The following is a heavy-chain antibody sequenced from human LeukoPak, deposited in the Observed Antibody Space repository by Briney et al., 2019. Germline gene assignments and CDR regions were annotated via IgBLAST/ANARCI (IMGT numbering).Heavy chain of an antibody. CDR3: ASLVGSSWYGA. J-gene: IGHJ5*02. CDR2: IIPMLNYE. V-gene: IGHV1-69*05. D-gene: IGHD6-13*01. CDR1: GGTFSNYA. Sequence: GSSVKVSCKASGGTFSNYAISWVRQAPGQGLEWVGGIIPMLNYENYAQKLQGRVTIRTDESSNTAYMELSSLRAEDTAVYYCASLVGSSWYGAWGQGTLVSVSS.